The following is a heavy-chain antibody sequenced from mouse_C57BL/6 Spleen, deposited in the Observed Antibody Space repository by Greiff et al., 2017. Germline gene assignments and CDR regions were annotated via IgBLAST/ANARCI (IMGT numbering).Heavy chain of an antibody. D-gene: IGHD1-1*01. Sequence: VQLKESGAELAKPGASVKLSCKASGYTFTSYWMHWVKQRPGQGLEWIGYINPSSGYTKYNQKFKDKATLTADKSSSTAYMQLSSLTYEDSAVYYCARYSTVVEEADAMDYWGQGTSVTVSS. CDR1: GYTFTSYW. J-gene: IGHJ4*01. CDR2: INPSSGYT. V-gene: IGHV1-7*01. CDR3: ARYSTVVEEADAMDY.